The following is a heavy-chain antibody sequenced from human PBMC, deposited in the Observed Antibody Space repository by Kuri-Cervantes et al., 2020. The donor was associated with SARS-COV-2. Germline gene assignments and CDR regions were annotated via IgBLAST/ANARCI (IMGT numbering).Heavy chain of an antibody. D-gene: IGHD2-2*01. CDR2: ISSNGGST. J-gene: IGHJ4*02. CDR1: GFTFSSYA. V-gene: IGHV3-64*02. CDR3: ARYPFDY. Sequence: GSLKISCAASGFTFSSYAMHWVRQAPGKGLEYVSAISSNGGSTYYADSVKGRFTISRDNSKNTLYLQMGSLRAEDMAVYYCARYPFDYWGQGTLVTVSS.